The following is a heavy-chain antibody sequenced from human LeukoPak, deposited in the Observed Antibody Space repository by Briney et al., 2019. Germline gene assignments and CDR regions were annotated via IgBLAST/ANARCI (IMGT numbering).Heavy chain of an antibody. J-gene: IGHJ4*02. V-gene: IGHV3-9*01. CDR3: ASELRFLEWLPDY. CDR2: ISWNSGSI. CDR1: GFTFDDYA. Sequence: SGRSLRLSCAASGFTFDDYAMHWVRQAPGKGLEWVSGISWNSGSIGYADSVKGRFTISRDNAKNSLYLQMNSLRAEDTAVYYCASELRFLEWLPDYWGQGTLVTVSS. D-gene: IGHD3-3*01.